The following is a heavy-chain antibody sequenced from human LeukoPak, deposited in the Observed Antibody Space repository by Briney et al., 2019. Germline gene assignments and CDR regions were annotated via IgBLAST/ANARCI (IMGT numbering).Heavy chain of an antibody. D-gene: IGHD4-17*01. J-gene: IGHJ4*02. CDR2: IRSKANSYAT. Sequence: GGSLRLSCAASGFTFSGSAMHWVRQASGKGLEWVGRIRSKANSYATAYAASVKGRFTISRDDSKNTAYLQMNSLKTEGTAVYYCTRPIWTTVTTEGDYWGQGTLVTVSS. CDR3: TRPIWTTVTTEGDY. CDR1: GFTFSGSA. V-gene: IGHV3-73*01.